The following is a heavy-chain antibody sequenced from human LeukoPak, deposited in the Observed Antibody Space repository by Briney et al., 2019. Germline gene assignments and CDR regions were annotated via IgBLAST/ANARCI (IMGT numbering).Heavy chain of an antibody. J-gene: IGHJ4*02. CDR3: AKGYSGSYHANQLN. V-gene: IGHV3-9*01. D-gene: IGHD1-26*01. Sequence: PGRSLRLSCAASGFTFDDYAMHWVRQAPGKGLEWVSGISWNSGSIGYADSVKGRFTISRDNAKNSLYLQMNSLRAEDTALYYCAKGYSGSYHANQLNWGQGTLVTVSS. CDR2: ISWNSGSI. CDR1: GFTFDDYA.